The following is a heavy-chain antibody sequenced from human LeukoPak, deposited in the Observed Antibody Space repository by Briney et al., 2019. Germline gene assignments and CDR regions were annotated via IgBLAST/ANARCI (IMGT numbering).Heavy chain of an antibody. D-gene: IGHD1-26*01. V-gene: IGHV1-2*06. CDR1: GYTFTGFY. Sequence: ASVKVSCKASGYTFTGFYMHWVRQAPGQELEWMGRINPNSGGTNYAQKFQGRITMTRDTSISTDYMELSRPRSDDTAVYYCASGGGSYGDIWGQGTMVTVSS. CDR2: INPNSGGT. CDR3: ASGGGSYGDI. J-gene: IGHJ3*02.